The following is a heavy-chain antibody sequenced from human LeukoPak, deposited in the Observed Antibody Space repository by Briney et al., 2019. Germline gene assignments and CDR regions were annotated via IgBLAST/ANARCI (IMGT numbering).Heavy chain of an antibody. CDR1: GGSISSYY. V-gene: IGHV4-59*08. J-gene: IGHJ4*02. CDR3: ARRNSSGYYYYFDY. CDR2: IYYSGST. Sequence: SETLSLTCTVSGGSISSYYWSWIRQPPGKGLEWIGYIYYSGSTNYNPSLKSRVTISVDTSKNQFSLKLSSVTAADTAVYYCARRNSSGYYYYFDYWGQGTLVTVSS. D-gene: IGHD3-22*01.